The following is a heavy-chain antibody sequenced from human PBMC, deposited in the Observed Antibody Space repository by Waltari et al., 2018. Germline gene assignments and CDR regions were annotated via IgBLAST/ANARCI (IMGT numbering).Heavy chain of an antibody. V-gene: IGHV1-69*14. Sequence: QVQLVQSGAEVKKPGSSVKVSCKASGGTFSSYAISWVRQAPGQGLEWMGGISPIFGTANYAQKFQGRVTITADKSTSTAYMELSSLRSEDTAVYYCAGSSSSWYEGYNWFDPWGQGTLVTVSS. CDR1: GGTFSSYA. D-gene: IGHD6-13*01. CDR2: ISPIFGTA. J-gene: IGHJ5*02. CDR3: AGSSSSWYEGYNWFDP.